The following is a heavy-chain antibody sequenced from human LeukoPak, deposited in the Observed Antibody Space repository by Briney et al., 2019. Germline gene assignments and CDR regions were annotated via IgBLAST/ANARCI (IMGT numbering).Heavy chain of an antibody. CDR1: GFTFSSYS. Sequence: GGSLRLSCAASGFTFSSYSMNWVRQAPWKELEWVSSISSSSSYIYYADSVKGRFTVSRDNAKNSLYLQMNSLRAEDTAVYYCARDLPGRDYYFDYWGQGTLVTVSS. J-gene: IGHJ4*02. D-gene: IGHD3-10*01. V-gene: IGHV3-21*01. CDR2: ISSSSSYI. CDR3: ARDLPGRDYYFDY.